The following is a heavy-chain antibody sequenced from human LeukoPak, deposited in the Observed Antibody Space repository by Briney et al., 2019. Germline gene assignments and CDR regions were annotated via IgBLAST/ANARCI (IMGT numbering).Heavy chain of an antibody. CDR1: GFTFSTYA. Sequence: GGSLRLSCAASGFTFSTYAIIWVRQAPGKGLEWVSSIIGSGGSTYYADSVKGRFTISRDNSKNTLYLQMNSLRAEDTAVYYCAKGLRGADDYWGQGTLVTVSS. CDR2: IIGSGGST. V-gene: IGHV3-23*01. J-gene: IGHJ4*02. D-gene: IGHD3-10*01. CDR3: AKGLRGADDY.